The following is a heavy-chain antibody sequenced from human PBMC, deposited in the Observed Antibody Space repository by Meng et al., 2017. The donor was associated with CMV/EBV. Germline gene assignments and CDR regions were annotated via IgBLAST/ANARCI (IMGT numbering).Heavy chain of an antibody. CDR1: GFSFDDYG. Sequence: GGSLRLSCAASGFSFDDYGMSWVRQAPGKGLEWVSGINCNGGSTGYADSVKGRFTISRDNAKNSLYLQMNSLRAEDTALYYCARDRASGSFLYYYYGMDVWGQGTTVTVSS. J-gene: IGHJ6*02. D-gene: IGHD3-10*01. V-gene: IGHV3-20*04. CDR2: INCNGGST. CDR3: ARDRASGSFLYYYYGMDV.